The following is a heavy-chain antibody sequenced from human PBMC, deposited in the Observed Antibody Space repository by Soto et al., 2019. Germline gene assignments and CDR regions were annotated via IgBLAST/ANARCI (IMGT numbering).Heavy chain of an antibody. J-gene: IGHJ5*02. CDR3: ARAGNYYDSSGYYQGRFDP. V-gene: IGHV4-30-4*01. D-gene: IGHD3-22*01. Sequence: KPSETLSLTCTVSGGSISSGDYYWSWIRQPPGKGLEWIGYIYYSGSTYYNPSLKSRVTISVDTSKNQFSLKLSSVTAADTAVYYCARAGNYYDSSGYYQGRFDPWGQGTLVTVSS. CDR1: GGSISSGDYY. CDR2: IYYSGST.